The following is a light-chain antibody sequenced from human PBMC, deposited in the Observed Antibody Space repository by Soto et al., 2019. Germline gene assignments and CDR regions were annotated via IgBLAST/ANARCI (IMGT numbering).Light chain of an antibody. Sequence: TVRTQSPATLSVSPGERATLSCRASQGLGTNVAWYQQRPCQDHRLLIYAASTRATGVPARFSGSGSETEFTLTNNTVQAEDFAVYECQQYNHWPLSCGVGTKVEIK. CDR3: QQYNHWPLS. CDR2: AAS. CDR1: QGLGTN. J-gene: IGKJ4*02. V-gene: IGKV3-15*01.